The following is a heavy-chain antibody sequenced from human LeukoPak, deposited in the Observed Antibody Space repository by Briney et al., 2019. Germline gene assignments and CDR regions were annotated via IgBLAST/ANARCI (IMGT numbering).Heavy chain of an antibody. D-gene: IGHD6-19*01. CDR3: AKDPGSGWYHSNYFDY. CDR2: ISGSGGIT. V-gene: IGHV3-23*01. CDR1: GFTFSYYA. J-gene: IGHJ4*02. Sequence: PGGSLRLSCAASGFTFSYYAMSWVRQAPGKGLEWVSAISGSGGITYYADSVKGRFTISRDNSKNTLYLQMNSLRAEDTAVYYCAKDPGSGWYHSNYFDYWGQGTLVTVSS.